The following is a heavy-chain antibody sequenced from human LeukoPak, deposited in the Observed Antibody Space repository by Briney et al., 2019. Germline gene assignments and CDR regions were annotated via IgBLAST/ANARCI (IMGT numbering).Heavy chain of an antibody. CDR2: ISRSGGST. CDR3: ARGGGDYCFDY. CDR1: GSIFSNYA. Sequence: GGSLRLSCAASGSIFSNYAMSWVRQAPGKGLEWVSAISRSGGSTYYADSVKGRFTISRDNSKNTLYLQMNSLGAEDTAVYFCARGGGDYCFDYWGQGALVTVSS. D-gene: IGHD2-21*02. V-gene: IGHV3-23*01. J-gene: IGHJ4*02.